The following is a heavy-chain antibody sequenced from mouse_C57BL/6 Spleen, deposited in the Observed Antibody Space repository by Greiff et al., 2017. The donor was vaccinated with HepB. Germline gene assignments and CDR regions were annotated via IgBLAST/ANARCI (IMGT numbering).Heavy chain of an antibody. V-gene: IGHV1-55*01. CDR2: IYPGSGST. Sequence: VQLQQPGAELVKPGASVKMSCKASGYTFTSYWITWVKQRPGQGLEWVGDIYPGSGSTNYNDKFKSKATLTVDTSSSTAYMQLSSLTSEDTAVYYCARGNYGNYLAWFAYWGQGTLVTVSA. CDR1: GYTFTSYW. CDR3: ARGNYGNYLAWFAY. J-gene: IGHJ3*01. D-gene: IGHD2-1*01.